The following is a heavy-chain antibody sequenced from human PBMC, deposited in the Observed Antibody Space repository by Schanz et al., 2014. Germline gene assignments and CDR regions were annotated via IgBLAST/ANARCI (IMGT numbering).Heavy chain of an antibody. CDR1: GFTFSSYA. Sequence: VQLVESGGGVVQPGGSLRLSCAASGFTFSSYAMSWVRQAPGKGLEWVSAISGSGGSTYYADSVKGRFTISRDNAKNSLYLQMNSLRAEDTAVYYCAKTLFPGGTQTFGNWGRGTLVTVSS. CDR2: ISGSGGST. V-gene: IGHV3-23*04. CDR3: AKTLFPGGTQTFGN. D-gene: IGHD2-8*02. J-gene: IGHJ4*02.